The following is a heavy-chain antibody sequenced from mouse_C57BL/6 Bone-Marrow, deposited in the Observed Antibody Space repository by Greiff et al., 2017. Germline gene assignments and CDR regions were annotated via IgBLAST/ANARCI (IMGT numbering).Heavy chain of an antibody. CDR3: ARHSYDGYYYYAMDY. V-gene: IGHV5-6*01. J-gene: IGHJ4*01. CDR2: ISSGGSYT. D-gene: IGHD2-3*01. Sequence: VQLQQSGGDLVKPGGSLKLSCAASGFTFSSYGMSWVRQTPDKRLEWVATISSGGSYTYYPDSVKGRFTISRDNAKNTLYLQMSSLKSEDTAMYYCARHSYDGYYYYAMDYWGQGTSVTVSS. CDR1: GFTFSSYG.